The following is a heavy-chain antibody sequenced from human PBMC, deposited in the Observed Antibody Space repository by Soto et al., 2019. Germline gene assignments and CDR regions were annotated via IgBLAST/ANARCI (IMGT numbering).Heavy chain of an antibody. Sequence: SGPTLVKPTQTLTLTCTFSGFSLSTSGVGVGWIRQPPGKALEWLALIYWDDDKRYSPSLKSRLTITKDTSKNQVVLTMTNMDPMDTATYYCAHSLRGPDFWSGYGDNYYMDVWGKGTTVTVSS. J-gene: IGHJ6*03. CDR2: IYWDDDK. V-gene: IGHV2-5*02. CDR3: AHSLRGPDFWSGYGDNYYMDV. D-gene: IGHD3-3*01. CDR1: GFSLSTSGVG.